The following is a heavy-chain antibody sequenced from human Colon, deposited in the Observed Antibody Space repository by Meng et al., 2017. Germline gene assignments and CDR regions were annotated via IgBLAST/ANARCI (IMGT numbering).Heavy chain of an antibody. CDR1: GGSIRSTSNY. V-gene: IGHV4-39*07. J-gene: IGHJ4*02. D-gene: IGHD3-22*01. CDR2: INHSGGT. CDR3: ARHDSSGYYSWGNYFAY. Sequence: QVQLQESGPGLVKPSETLSLTCTVPGGSIRSTSNYWDWVRQPPGTRLEWIGEINHSGGTNYNPSLKGRVTISVDTSKNQVSLKLTSVTAADTAVYYCARHDSSGYYSWGNYFAYWGQGTLVTVSS.